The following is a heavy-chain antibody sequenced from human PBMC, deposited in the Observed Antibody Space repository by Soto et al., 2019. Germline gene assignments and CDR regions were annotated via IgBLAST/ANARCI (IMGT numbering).Heavy chain of an antibody. J-gene: IGHJ4*02. D-gene: IGHD4-4*01. Sequence: ASVKVSCKASGYSFTSYEINWVRQATGQGLEWMGWMNPNSGNTGYAQKFQGRVTMTRNTSISTAYMELSSLRSEDTAVYYCARGETTVDPIDYWGQGTLVTVSS. V-gene: IGHV1-8*01. CDR1: GYSFTSYE. CDR3: ARGETTVDPIDY. CDR2: MNPNSGNT.